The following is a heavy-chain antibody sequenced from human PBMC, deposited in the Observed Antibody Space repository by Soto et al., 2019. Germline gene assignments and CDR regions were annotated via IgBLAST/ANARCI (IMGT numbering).Heavy chain of an antibody. CDR1: GYTFTSYA. Sequence: QVQLVQSGAEVKKPGASVKVSCKASGYTFTSYAMHWVRQAPGQRLEWMGWINAGNGNTKYSQKFQGRVTITRDTSASTAYMELISLRSEDTAVYYCARDPGYSYGYHWGQGTLVTVSS. D-gene: IGHD5-18*01. V-gene: IGHV1-3*01. J-gene: IGHJ5*02. CDR2: INAGNGNT. CDR3: ARDPGYSYGYH.